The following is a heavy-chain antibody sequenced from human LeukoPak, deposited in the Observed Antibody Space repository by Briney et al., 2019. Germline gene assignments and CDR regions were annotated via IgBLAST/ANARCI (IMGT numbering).Heavy chain of an antibody. Sequence: GGSLRLSCAASGFTFNNAWMSWVRQAPGKGLEWVALISDDGKHKYYVDSVKGRFTISRDNSKNTLYLQMNSLRPGDTAVYYCAKDQDFGLDYWGQGTLVTVSS. CDR3: AKDQDFGLDY. J-gene: IGHJ4*02. CDR1: GFTFNNAW. CDR2: ISDDGKHK. V-gene: IGHV3-30*18. D-gene: IGHD3-10*01.